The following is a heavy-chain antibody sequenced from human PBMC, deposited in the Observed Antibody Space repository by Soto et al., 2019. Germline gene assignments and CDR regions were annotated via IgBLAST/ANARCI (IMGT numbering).Heavy chain of an antibody. CDR3: ARGQLWLNY. Sequence: SETLCLTWTVSGGSISRYYWSWIRQPPGKGLEWIGYIYYSGNTNYNPSLRSRITISIDTSKNQFSLNLNSVTAADTAVYYCARGQLWLNYWGQGTLVTVSS. CDR1: GGSISRYY. CDR2: IYYSGNT. J-gene: IGHJ4*02. D-gene: IGHD5-18*01. V-gene: IGHV4-59*12.